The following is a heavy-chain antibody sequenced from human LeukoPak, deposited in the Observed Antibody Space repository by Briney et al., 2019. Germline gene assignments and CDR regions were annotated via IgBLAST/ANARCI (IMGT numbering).Heavy chain of an antibody. J-gene: IGHJ4*02. CDR2: IYHSGST. D-gene: IGHD1-26*01. CDR3: ARASSGTFLFGPLDY. Sequence: SETLSLTCSVSGSSITSGYYWGWIRPAPAKGLEWVGTIYHSGSTYYNPALRSRVTISVDTSRNHFSLKLTSVTAADTAVYFCARASSGTFLFGPLDYWGQGNLVTVSS. V-gene: IGHV4-38-2*02. CDR1: GSSITSGYY.